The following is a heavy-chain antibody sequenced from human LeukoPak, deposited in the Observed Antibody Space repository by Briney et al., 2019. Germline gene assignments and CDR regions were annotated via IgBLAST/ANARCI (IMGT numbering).Heavy chain of an antibody. CDR3: ARAPEYSSGYNWFDP. V-gene: IGHV4-30-2*01. D-gene: IGHD6-19*01. J-gene: IGHJ5*02. Sequence: KPSETLSLTCAVSGGSISSGGYSWSWIRQPPGKGLEWIGYIYHSGSTYYNPSLKSRVTISVDRSKNQFSLKLSSVTAADTAVYYCARAPEYSSGYNWFDPWGQGTLVTVSS. CDR1: GGSISSGGYS. CDR2: IYHSGST.